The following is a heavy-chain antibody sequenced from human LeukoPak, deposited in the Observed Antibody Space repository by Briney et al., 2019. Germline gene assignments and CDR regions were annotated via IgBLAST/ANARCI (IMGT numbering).Heavy chain of an antibody. CDR1: GYTFTSYG. J-gene: IGHJ5*02. D-gene: IGHD3-3*01. CDR3: ARGENDFWSGSVNWFDP. Sequence: ASVKVSCKASGYTFTSYGISWVRQAPGQGLEWMGWISAYNGNTNYAQKLQGRVTMTTDTSTSTAYMELRSLRSDDTAVYYCARGENDFWSGSVNWFDPWGQGTLVTVSS. V-gene: IGHV1-18*01. CDR2: ISAYNGNT.